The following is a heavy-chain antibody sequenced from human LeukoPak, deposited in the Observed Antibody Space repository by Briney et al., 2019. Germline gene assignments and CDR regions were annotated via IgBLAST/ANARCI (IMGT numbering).Heavy chain of an antibody. J-gene: IGHJ4*02. CDR3: ASLRHSSFDY. CDR1: GFTFSSYS. V-gene: IGHV3-48*04. Sequence: YPGGSLRLSCAASGFTFSSYSMNWVRQAPGKGVEGVSYISSSSSTIYYAPSVKRRFTISRDNAKNSLYLQMNSLRAEDTAVYYCASLRHSSFDYWGQGTLVTVSS. D-gene: IGHD6-6*01. CDR2: ISSSSSTI.